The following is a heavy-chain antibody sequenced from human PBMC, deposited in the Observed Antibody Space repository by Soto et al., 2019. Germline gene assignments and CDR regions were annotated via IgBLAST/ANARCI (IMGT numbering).Heavy chain of an antibody. CDR2: ISAYNGNT. Sequence: QVQLVQSGAEVKKPGASVKVSCKASGYTFTSYGISWVRQAPGQGLEWMGWISAYNGNTNYAQKLQGRVTMTTDTSTSTAYMELGSLRSDDTAVYYCAIDRDSSSSGADYAFDIWGQGTMVTVSS. CDR1: GYTFTSYG. D-gene: IGHD6-6*01. V-gene: IGHV1-18*01. J-gene: IGHJ3*02. CDR3: AIDRDSSSSGADYAFDI.